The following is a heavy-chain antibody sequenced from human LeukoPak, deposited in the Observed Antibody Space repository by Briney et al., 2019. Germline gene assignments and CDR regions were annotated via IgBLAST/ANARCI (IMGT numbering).Heavy chain of an antibody. CDR2: IYSSGST. CDR1: GGSISSGYYY. J-gene: IGHJ3*02. D-gene: IGHD5-18*01. Sequence: SQTLSLTCTVSGGSISSGYYYWSWIRQPAGKGLEWIGRIYSSGSTNYNPSLKSRVTISVDTSKNQFSLKLSSVTAADTAVYYCARVLKWIQLRGGHAFDIWGQGTMVTVSS. CDR3: ARVLKWIQLRGGHAFDI. V-gene: IGHV4-61*02.